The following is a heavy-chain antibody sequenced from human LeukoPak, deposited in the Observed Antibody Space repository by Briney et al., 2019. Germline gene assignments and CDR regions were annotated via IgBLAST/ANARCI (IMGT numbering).Heavy chain of an antibody. CDR1: GFTVSRNY. Sequence: GSLRLSCAASGFTVSRNYMTWVRQAPGKGLEWVSYISSSSSTIYYADSVKGRFTISRDSAMNSLYLQMSSLRDDDTAVYYCTPHRDGSYPFDYWGQGTLVTVST. CDR2: ISSSSSTI. CDR3: TPHRDGSYPFDY. J-gene: IGHJ4*02. V-gene: IGHV3-48*02. D-gene: IGHD1-26*01.